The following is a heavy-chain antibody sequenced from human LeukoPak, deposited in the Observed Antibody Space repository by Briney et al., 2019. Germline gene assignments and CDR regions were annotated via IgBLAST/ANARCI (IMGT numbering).Heavy chain of an antibody. CDR1: GFTFSSYA. V-gene: IGHV3-23*01. J-gene: IGHJ5*02. CDR3: AKGARGDTVTSIVGLNWFDP. CDR2: ISGSGGST. Sequence: PGGSLRLSCAASGFTFSSYAMGWVRQAPGKGLEWVSAISGSGGSTYYADSVKGRFTISRDNSKNTLYLQMNSLRADDTAVYYCAKGARGDTVTSIVGLNWFDPWGQGTLVTVSS. D-gene: IGHD4-17*01.